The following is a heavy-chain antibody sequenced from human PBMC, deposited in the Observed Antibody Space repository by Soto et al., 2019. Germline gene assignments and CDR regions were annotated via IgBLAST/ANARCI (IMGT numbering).Heavy chain of an antibody. CDR1: GVSLNTIGVG. V-gene: IGHV2-5*02. CDR2: IYWDDDK. J-gene: IGHJ4*02. D-gene: IGHD3-16*01. CDR3: AHRGSEGYDYFDY. Sequence: QITLKESGPTLVKPTQTLTLTCTLSGVSLNTIGVGVDWIRQPPGKALEWLALIYWDDDKRYSPSLKSRLTITKDPSDNQVVLTMTNMDPMDTDTYYCAHRGSEGYDYFDYWGQGTLVTVSS.